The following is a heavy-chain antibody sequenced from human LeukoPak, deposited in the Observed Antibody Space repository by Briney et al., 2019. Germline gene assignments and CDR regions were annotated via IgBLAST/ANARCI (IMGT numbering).Heavy chain of an antibody. CDR1: GYSISSGYY. CDR3: ARLSYDAFDI. CDR2: IHHSGST. Sequence: PSETLSLTCTVSGYSISSGYYWGWIRQPPGKGLEWIGSIHHSGSTYYNPSLKSRVIISVDTSKNQFSLKLSSVTAADTAVYYCARLSYDAFDIWGQGTMVTVSS. D-gene: IGHD1-26*01. J-gene: IGHJ3*02. V-gene: IGHV4-38-2*02.